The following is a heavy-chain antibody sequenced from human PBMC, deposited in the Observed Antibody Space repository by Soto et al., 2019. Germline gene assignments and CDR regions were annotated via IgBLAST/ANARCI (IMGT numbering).Heavy chain of an antibody. V-gene: IGHV3-33*08. CDR2: IWYDGSNK. CDR1: GFTFNTYG. D-gene: IGHD2-8*02. CDR3: ARADCTGAYFSAWPFNYGVDV. J-gene: IGHJ6*02. Sequence: QVQLVESGGGVVQPGGSLRLSCTTSGFTFNTYGMHWVRQAPGKGLEWVAIIWYDGSNKYYADSVKGRFTISRDNSKNTLYIQMNSLRAEDMAVYYCARADCTGAYFSAWPFNYGVDVWGQGTTVTVSS.